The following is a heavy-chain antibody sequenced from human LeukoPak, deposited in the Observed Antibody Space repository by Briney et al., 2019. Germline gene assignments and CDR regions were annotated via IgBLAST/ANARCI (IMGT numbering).Heavy chain of an antibody. V-gene: IGHV3-64D*06. D-gene: IGHD3-22*01. CDR3: VKGVTMIVVVSGFDY. J-gene: IGHJ4*02. CDR2: ISSNGGST. Sequence: GGSLRLSCSASGFTFSSYAMHWVRQAPGKGLEYVSVISSNGGSTYYADSVKGRFTISRDNSKNTLYLQMSSLRAEDTAVYYCVKGVTMIVVVSGFDYWGQGTLVTVSS. CDR1: GFTFSSYA.